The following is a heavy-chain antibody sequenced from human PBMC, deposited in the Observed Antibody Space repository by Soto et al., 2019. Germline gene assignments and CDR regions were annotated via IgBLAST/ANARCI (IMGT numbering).Heavy chain of an antibody. J-gene: IGHJ5*02. Sequence: QVQLVQSGADVKKPGASVKISCKASGYILTRYYIHWVRQAPGQGLEWMGIINPSGGATTYAQKFQGIVTMTRDMSKSTMYMELSGLRSEDTAVYYCTRRISTCYFDPWGQGTLVTVSS. CDR1: GYILTRYY. CDR3: TRRISTCYFDP. CDR2: INPSGGAT. V-gene: IGHV1-46*01. D-gene: IGHD2-2*01.